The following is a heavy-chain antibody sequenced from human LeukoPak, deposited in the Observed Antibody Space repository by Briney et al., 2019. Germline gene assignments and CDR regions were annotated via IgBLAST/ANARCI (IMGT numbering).Heavy chain of an antibody. D-gene: IGHD2/OR15-2a*01. Sequence: SETLSLTCTVSGGSISSYYWNWIRQSAGKGLEWIGHIYTSGSTNCNPSLKSRVTTSLDTSKNQFSLELNSVTAADTAVYYCARCTSTTCYNFDYWGQGTLVTVSS. CDR3: ARCTSTTCYNFDY. CDR1: GGSISSYY. V-gene: IGHV4-4*07. J-gene: IGHJ4*02. CDR2: IYTSGST.